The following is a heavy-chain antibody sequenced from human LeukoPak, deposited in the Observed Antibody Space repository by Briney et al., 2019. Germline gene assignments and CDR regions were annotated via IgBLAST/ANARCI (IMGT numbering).Heavy chain of an antibody. D-gene: IGHD3-22*01. CDR3: ARASLYYYDSSGYMYYFDY. Sequence: KPSGTLSLTCTVSGGSISSYYWSWLRQPAGKGLEWIGRIYTSGSTNYNPSLKSRVTMSVDTSKNQFSLKLSSVTAADTAVYYCARASLYYYDSSGYMYYFDYWGQGTLVTVSS. V-gene: IGHV4-4*07. CDR1: GGSISSYY. CDR2: IYTSGST. J-gene: IGHJ4*02.